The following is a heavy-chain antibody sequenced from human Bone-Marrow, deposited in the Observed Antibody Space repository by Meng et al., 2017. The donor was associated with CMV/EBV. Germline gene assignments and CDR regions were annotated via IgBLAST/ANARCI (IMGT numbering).Heavy chain of an antibody. V-gene: IGHV4-34*01. J-gene: IGHJ4*02. Sequence: SETLSLTCAVYGGSFSGYYWSWIRQPPGKGLEWIGEINHSGSTNHNPSLKSRVTISVDTSKNQFSLKLSSVTAADTAVYYCARVITGTTLGPPFIDYWGQGTLVTVSS. D-gene: IGHD1-7*01. CDR3: ARVITGTTLGPPFIDY. CDR1: GGSFSGYY. CDR2: INHSGST.